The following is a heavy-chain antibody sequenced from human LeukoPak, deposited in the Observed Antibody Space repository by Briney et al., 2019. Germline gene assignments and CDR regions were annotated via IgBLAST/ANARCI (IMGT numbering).Heavy chain of an antibody. Sequence: GGSLRLSCAASGFTFSSYAMSWVRQAPGKGLEWVSAISGSGGSTYHADSVKGRFTISRDNSKNTLYLQMNSLRAEDTAVYYCANQAEYYYDSSGETDYWGQGTLVTVSS. CDR2: ISGSGGST. CDR1: GFTFSSYA. J-gene: IGHJ4*02. V-gene: IGHV3-23*01. CDR3: ANQAEYYYDSSGETDY. D-gene: IGHD3-22*01.